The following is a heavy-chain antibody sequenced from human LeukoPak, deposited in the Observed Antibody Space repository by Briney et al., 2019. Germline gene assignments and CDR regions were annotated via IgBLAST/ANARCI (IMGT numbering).Heavy chain of an antibody. V-gene: IGHV3-20*04. CDR3: ARDVGYFGSGSYPDYFDY. Sequence: GGSLRLSCAASGFTFDDYGMSWVRQAPGKGLEWVSGINWNGGSTGYADSVKGRFTISRDNAKSSLYLQMNSLRAEDTAVYYCARDVGYFGSGSYPDYFDYWGQGILVTVSS. J-gene: IGHJ4*02. CDR1: GFTFDDYG. CDR2: INWNGGST. D-gene: IGHD3-10*01.